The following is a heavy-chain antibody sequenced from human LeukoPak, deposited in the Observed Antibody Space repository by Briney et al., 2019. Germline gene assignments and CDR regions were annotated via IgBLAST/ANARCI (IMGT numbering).Heavy chain of an antibody. CDR1: GFTFSRYE. D-gene: IGHD5-12*01. CDR3: ATLWVATAGVDP. CDR2: ISSSGNSV. V-gene: IGHV3-48*03. J-gene: IGHJ5*02. Sequence: PGGSLRLSCAVSGFTFSRYEMHRVRQAPGKGLEWISYISSSGNSVYYADSVKGRFTISRDNAKNSLYLQMNSLRAEDTAVYYCATLWVATAGVDPWGQGTLVTVSS.